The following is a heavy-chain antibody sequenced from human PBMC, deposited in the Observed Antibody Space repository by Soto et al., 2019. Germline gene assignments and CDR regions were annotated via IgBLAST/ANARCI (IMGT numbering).Heavy chain of an antibody. V-gene: IGHV4-59*01. J-gene: IGHJ6*02. CDR2: IQYSVNT. CDR1: GGSISSFY. Sequence: PSLTLSHTCTVTGGSISSFYGSWIRQTPRKGLELIGYIQYSVNTYYNPSLQSRLIMSVDTSKNQFSLKLSSVTAADTAVYYCAIALYDSSGFNGDDHGGMAVWGQGTTVTVSS. CDR3: AIALYDSSGFNGDDHGGMAV. D-gene: IGHD3-22*01.